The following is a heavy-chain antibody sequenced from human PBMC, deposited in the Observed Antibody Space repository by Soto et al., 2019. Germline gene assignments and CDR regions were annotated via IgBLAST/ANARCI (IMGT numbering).Heavy chain of an antibody. Sequence: QVQLVESGGGVVQPGRSLRLSCAASGFSFSISPMHWVRQAPGKGPEWVARISYDGTNKFYADSVKGRFTISRDNSKSTIYLQVDSLRPEDAAVYYCARYPKTSGGQHWSFNYFDSWGQGTLVTVSS. CDR3: ARYPKTSGGQHWSFNYFDS. CDR2: ISYDGTNK. CDR1: GFSFSISP. V-gene: IGHV3-30-3*01. J-gene: IGHJ4*02. D-gene: IGHD3-9*01.